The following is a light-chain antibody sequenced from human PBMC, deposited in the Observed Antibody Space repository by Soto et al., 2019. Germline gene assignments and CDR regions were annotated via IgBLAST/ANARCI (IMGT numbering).Light chain of an antibody. Sequence: QSVLTQPPSVSGAPGQRVTISCTGSSSNIGAGSDVHWYQQLPGAAPRLLIYDNTKRPSGIPDRFSGSKSGTSASLAITGLQTEDEADYYCQSYDNTVSGSHVVFGGGTKLTVL. CDR3: QSYDNTVSGSHVV. V-gene: IGLV1-40*01. CDR2: DNT. J-gene: IGLJ2*01. CDR1: SSNIGAGSD.